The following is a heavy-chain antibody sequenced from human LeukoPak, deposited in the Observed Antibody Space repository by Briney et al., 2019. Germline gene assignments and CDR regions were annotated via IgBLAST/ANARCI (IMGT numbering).Heavy chain of an antibody. J-gene: IGHJ4*02. V-gene: IGHV3-21*01. CDR2: ISGSSSYI. Sequence: PGGSLRLSCAASEFTFGSYSMNWVRQAPGKGLEWVSSISGSSSYINYADSVKGRFTISRDNSRSTLYLRMNSLSTEDTAIYYCAREGYYGSGSPPSLYFDYWGQGTLVTVSS. CDR1: EFTFGSYS. CDR3: AREGYYGSGSPPSLYFDY. D-gene: IGHD3-10*01.